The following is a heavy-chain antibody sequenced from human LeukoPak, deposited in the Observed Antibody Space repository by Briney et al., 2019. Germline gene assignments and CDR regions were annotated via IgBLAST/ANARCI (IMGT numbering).Heavy chain of an antibody. CDR2: IKQDGSEK. Sequence: GGSLTLSCAASGFTLSSYWMSWVRQAPGKGLEWVANIKQDGSEKYYVDSVKGRFTISRDNAKNSLYLQMNSLRAEDTSVYYCARGKEYYGSGKDWGQGTLVTVSS. J-gene: IGHJ4*02. CDR3: ARGKEYYGSGKD. V-gene: IGHV3-7*01. CDR1: GFTLSSYW. D-gene: IGHD3-10*01.